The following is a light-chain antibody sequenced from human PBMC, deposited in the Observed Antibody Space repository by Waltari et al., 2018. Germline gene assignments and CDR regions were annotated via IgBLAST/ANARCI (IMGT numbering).Light chain of an antibody. Sequence: QSVLTQPPSASGTPGQRVIISCSGSTSTIGSNTVNWYQQLPGTGPKLLIYSDDQRPSGVPDRFSGSRSGTSASLAISGLQSEDEADYFCSAWDGSLNGWVFGGGTKLTVL. CDR1: TSTIGSNT. J-gene: IGLJ3*02. CDR3: SAWDGSLNGWV. V-gene: IGLV1-44*01. CDR2: SDD.